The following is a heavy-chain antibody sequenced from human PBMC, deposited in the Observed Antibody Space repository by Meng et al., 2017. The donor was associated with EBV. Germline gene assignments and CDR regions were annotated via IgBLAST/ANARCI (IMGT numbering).Heavy chain of an antibody. J-gene: IGHJ4*02. V-gene: IGHV4-61*01. CDR3: AKSRSSTPGVVDY. CDR2: IYDGGTT. CDR1: GASGSGGTYH. Sequence: QVQRLESGPGLGKSAVTLSFTCTVSGASGSGGTYHWSWIRQPPGKELEWIGYIYDGGTTIYNPSLKSRVTILVDASKNQFSLKLSSVTTADTAVYYCAKSRSSTPGVVDYWGQGTLVTVSS. D-gene: IGHD3-10*01.